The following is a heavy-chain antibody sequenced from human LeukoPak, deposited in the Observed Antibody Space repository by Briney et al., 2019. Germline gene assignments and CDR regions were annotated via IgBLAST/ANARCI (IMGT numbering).Heavy chain of an antibody. J-gene: IGHJ5*02. Sequence: GSLRLSCAASGFTVSSNYMSWVRQAPGKGLEWVSVIYSGGSTSYADSVKGRFTISRDNSKNTLYLQMNSLRAEDTAMYYCARDHWFDPWGQGTLVTVSS. CDR3: ARDHWFDP. CDR1: GFTVSSNY. CDR2: IYSGGST. V-gene: IGHV3-53*01.